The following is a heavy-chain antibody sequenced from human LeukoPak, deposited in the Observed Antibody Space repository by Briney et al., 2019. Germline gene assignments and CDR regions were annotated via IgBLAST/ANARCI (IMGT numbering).Heavy chain of an antibody. J-gene: IGHJ4*02. CDR1: GFTLSNYW. CDR2: FSNDGSST. CDR3: VGAAADTTPRP. V-gene: IGHV3-74*01. Sequence: PGGSLKLSRAASGFTLSNYWMHWVRQGPGKGLVWVSQFSNDGSSTDYADSVSGRFTISRDNAKDTLYLQMNSLRAEDTAVYYCVGAAADTTPRPWGQGTLVTVSS. D-gene: IGHD6-13*01.